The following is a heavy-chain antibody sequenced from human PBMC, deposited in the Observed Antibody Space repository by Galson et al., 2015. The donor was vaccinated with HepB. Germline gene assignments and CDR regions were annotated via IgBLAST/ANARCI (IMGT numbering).Heavy chain of an antibody. V-gene: IGHV1-69*13. CDR3: ARDRGVDTAMVTSWYFDL. CDR2: IIPIFGTA. D-gene: IGHD5-18*01. CDR1: GGTFSSYA. Sequence: SVKVSCKASGGTFSSYAISWVRQAPGQGLEWMGGIIPIFGTANYAQKFQGRVTITADESTSTAYMELSSLRSEDTAVYYCARDRGVDTAMVTSWYFDLWGRGTLVTVPS. J-gene: IGHJ2*01.